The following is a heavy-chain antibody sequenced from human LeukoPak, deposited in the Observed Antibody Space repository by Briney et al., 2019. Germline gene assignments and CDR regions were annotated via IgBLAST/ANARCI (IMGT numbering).Heavy chain of an antibody. J-gene: IGHJ4*02. CDR1: GFTFSSYE. CDR2: ISSSGSTI. D-gene: IGHD6-13*01. Sequence: GGSLRLSCAASGFTFSSYEMNWVRQAPGKGLEWVSYISSSGSTIYYADSVKGRFTISRDNAKNSLYLQMNSLRAEDTAVYYCARDPLSSSSFDLWGQGTLVTVSS. V-gene: IGHV3-48*03. CDR3: ARDPLSSSSFDL.